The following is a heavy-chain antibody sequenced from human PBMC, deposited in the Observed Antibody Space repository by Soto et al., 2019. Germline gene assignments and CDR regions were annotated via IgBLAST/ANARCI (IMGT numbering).Heavy chain of an antibody. CDR3: ARGEYYYGSGNTYGMDV. D-gene: IGHD3-10*01. V-gene: IGHV1-8*01. J-gene: IGHJ6*02. CDR2: MNPSSGNT. CDR1: GYTFTSYD. Sequence: QVQLVQSGAEVKKPGASVKVSCKASGYTFTSYDINWVRQATGQGLEWMGWMNPSSGNTGYAQKFQGRVTMTRNTSISTAYMELSSLRSEDTAVYYCARGEYYYGSGNTYGMDVWGQGTTVTVSS.